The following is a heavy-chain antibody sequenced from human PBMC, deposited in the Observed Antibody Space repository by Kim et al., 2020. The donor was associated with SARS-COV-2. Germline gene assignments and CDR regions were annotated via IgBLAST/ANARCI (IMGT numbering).Heavy chain of an antibody. CDR3: ARGLPDVYCGGDCYSKYFQH. D-gene: IGHD2-21*02. V-gene: IGHV3-20*04. CDR2: INGNGGTT. J-gene: IGHJ1*01. CDR1: GFTFVDYG. Sequence: GGSLRLSCAAPGFTFVDYGMSWVRQVPGKGLEWVSSINGNGGTTTYADSLKGRFTISRDNAENSLNLQMNSLRAEDTALYYCARGLPDVYCGGDCYSKYFQHWGQGTLVTVSS.